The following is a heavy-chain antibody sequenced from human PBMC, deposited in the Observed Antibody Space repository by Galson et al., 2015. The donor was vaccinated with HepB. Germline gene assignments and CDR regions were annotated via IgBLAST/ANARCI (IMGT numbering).Heavy chain of an antibody. CDR1: GFTFSSYA. CDR3: NVDTAMARGFDY. J-gene: IGHJ4*02. D-gene: IGHD5-18*01. CDR2: ISSNGGST. V-gene: IGHV3-64D*06. Sequence: SLRLSCAASGFTFSSYAMHWVRQAPGKGLEYVSAISSNGGSTYYADSVKGRFTISRDNSKNTLYLQMSSLRAEDTAVYYCNVDTAMARGFDYWGQGTLVTVSS.